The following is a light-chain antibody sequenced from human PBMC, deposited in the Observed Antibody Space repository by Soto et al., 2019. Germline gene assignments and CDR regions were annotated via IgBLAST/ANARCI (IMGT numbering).Light chain of an antibody. J-gene: IGKJ4*01. CDR2: GES. CDR3: QQYNNWPLT. Sequence: EIVMMQSPATLSVSPGERATLSCRASQSVNSNLAWYQQKPGQAPRLLIYGESTRATGIPARFSGSGSGTEFTLTIGSLQSEDFAVYYCQQYNNWPLTFGGGTRWIS. CDR1: QSVNSN. V-gene: IGKV3-15*01.